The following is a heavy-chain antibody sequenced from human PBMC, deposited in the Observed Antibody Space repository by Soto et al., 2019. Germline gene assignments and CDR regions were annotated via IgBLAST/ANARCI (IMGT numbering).Heavy chain of an antibody. V-gene: IGHV5-51*01. D-gene: IGHD2-8*01. CDR2: IFPGDSDT. CDR3: ARQGIRRFCSNDVCSYYFDL. Sequence: GESLKISCRGSGYSFSTYWIAWVRQMPGKGLEWMGIIFPGDSDTIYSPAFQGQVTISADKSSNTAYLQWRSLKASDTAMYYCARQGIRRFCSNDVCSYYFDLWGQGTPVTVSS. J-gene: IGHJ4*02. CDR1: GYSFSTYW.